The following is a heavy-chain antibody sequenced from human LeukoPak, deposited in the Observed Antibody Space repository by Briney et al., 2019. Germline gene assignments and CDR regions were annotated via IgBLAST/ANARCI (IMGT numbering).Heavy chain of an antibody. J-gene: IGHJ5*02. Sequence: ATVKISCKVSGYTFTDYYMHWVQQAPGKGLEWMGLVDPEDGETIYAEKFQGRVTITADTSTDTAYMELSSLRSEATAVYYCATNPRYCSSTSCYFPWGQGTLVTVSS. CDR3: ATNPRYCSSTSCYFP. V-gene: IGHV1-69-2*01. CDR1: GYTFTDYY. CDR2: VDPEDGET. D-gene: IGHD2-2*01.